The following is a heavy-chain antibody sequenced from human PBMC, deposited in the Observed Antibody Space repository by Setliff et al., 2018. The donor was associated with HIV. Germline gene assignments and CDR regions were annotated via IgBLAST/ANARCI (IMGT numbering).Heavy chain of an antibody. CDR2: ISYDGSDD. CDR1: GFTFSSYA. J-gene: IGHJ4*02. V-gene: IGHV3-30*04. D-gene: IGHD2-2*02. CDR3: ARGYCSSTSCYMLYYFDY. Sequence: HPGGSLRLSCTASGFTFSSYAMHWVRQAPGKGLEWVAVISYDGSDDYYADSARGRFTVSRDNSKSTVYLIMNSLRTEDTAVYYCARGYCSSTSCYMLYYFDYWGQGTLVTVSS.